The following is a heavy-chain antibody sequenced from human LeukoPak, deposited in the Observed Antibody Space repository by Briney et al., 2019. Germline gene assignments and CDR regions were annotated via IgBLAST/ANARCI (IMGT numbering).Heavy chain of an antibody. V-gene: IGHV3-21*01. CDR1: RFTFSSYI. CDR2: ITSNSSYI. Sequence: GGSLRLSCAASRFTFSSYIMTWVRQAPGKGLEWVSSITSNSSYIYYADSVKGRFTISRDNAKNSLYLQMNSLRAEDTAVYYCARPIDNGSGSYYFPYWGQGTLVTVSS. D-gene: IGHD3-10*01. CDR3: ARPIDNGSGSYYFPY. J-gene: IGHJ4*02.